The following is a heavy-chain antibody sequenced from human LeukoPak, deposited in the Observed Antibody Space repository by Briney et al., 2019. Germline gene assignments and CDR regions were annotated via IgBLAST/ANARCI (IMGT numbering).Heavy chain of an antibody. CDR2: IYYSGST. V-gene: IGHV4-59*12. CDR1: GGSISSYY. Sequence: SETLSLTCTVSGGSISSYYWSWIRQPPGKGLEWIGYIYYSGSTNYNPSLKSRVTMSVDTSKNQFSLKLSSVTAADTAVYYCARDRGTWNDDGFDYWGQGTLVTVSS. J-gene: IGHJ4*02. D-gene: IGHD1-1*01. CDR3: ARDRGTWNDDGFDY.